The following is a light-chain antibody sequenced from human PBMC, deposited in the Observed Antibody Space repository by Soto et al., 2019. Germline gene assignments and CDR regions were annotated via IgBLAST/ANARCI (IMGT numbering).Light chain of an antibody. V-gene: IGLV2-14*03. CDR2: NVN. J-gene: IGLJ1*01. CDR3: LSHTTRRIYV. Sequence: QSVLTQPASVSGSPGQSMTISCSGTNSDIGAYDYVSWYQQHPGKPPKLIIYNVNNRPSGVSFRFSGSKSANAASLTISGLQTEDEADYYCLSHTTRRIYVFGPGTKVTVL. CDR1: NSDIGAYDY.